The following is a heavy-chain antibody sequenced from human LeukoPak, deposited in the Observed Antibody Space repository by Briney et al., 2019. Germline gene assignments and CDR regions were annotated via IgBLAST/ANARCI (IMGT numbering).Heavy chain of an antibody. D-gene: IGHD3-16*01. CDR3: ARLLGDSTIYDL. V-gene: IGHV3-7*01. CDR2: IRQNGIET. J-gene: IGHJ5*02. CDR1: GFTFSSYG. Sequence: GGSLRLSCAASGFTFSSYGMHWVRQAAGKGLEWVATIRQNGIETHYVDSVKGRFIISRDNAENSVSLQMNSLRDEDMAMYYCARLLGDSTIYDLWGQGTRVTVSS.